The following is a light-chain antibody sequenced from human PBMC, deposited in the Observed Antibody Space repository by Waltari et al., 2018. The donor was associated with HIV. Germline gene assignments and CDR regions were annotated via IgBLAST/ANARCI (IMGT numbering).Light chain of an antibody. J-gene: IGKJ1*01. CDR1: QTISVNF. Sequence: NVLTQSPGTLSLSPGDSVTFSCRTRQTISVNFLGWYQSKSGQAPRLLFYASSTRAPGIPDRFSAAGSDTGSGTDVTLMINRLEAEDFATYYCLLYGDSPRWTFGPGTKV. CDR2: ASS. CDR3: LLYGDSPRWT. V-gene: IGKV3-20*01.